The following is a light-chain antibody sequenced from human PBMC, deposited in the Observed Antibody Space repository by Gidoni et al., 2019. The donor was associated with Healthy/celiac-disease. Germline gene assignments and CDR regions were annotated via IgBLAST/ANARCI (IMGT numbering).Light chain of an antibody. V-gene: IGLV3-19*01. Sequence: SSELTQDPAVSVSLGQTVRITCQGDSLRSYYASWYPQKPGQAPVLVIYGKNNRPSGIPDRFSGSSSGNTASLTITGAQAEDEADYYCNSRDSSGNRYVFGTGTKVTVL. CDR1: SLRSYY. CDR3: NSRDSSGNRYV. CDR2: GKN. J-gene: IGLJ1*01.